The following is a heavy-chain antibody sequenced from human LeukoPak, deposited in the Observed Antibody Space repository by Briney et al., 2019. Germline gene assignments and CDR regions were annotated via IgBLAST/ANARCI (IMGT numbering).Heavy chain of an antibody. J-gene: IGHJ4*02. D-gene: IGHD1-1*01. CDR1: GDSINSDY. Sequence: SETLSLTCTVSGDSINSDYWSWLRQPPGKGLEWIGYIYYSGXXXXXXSXKSRVTVSVDTSKKEFSLKLSSVTAADTAVYYCARXAXWYNYWGQGILVTVSS. CDR3: ARXAXWYNY. V-gene: IGHV4-59*01. CDR2: IYYSGXX.